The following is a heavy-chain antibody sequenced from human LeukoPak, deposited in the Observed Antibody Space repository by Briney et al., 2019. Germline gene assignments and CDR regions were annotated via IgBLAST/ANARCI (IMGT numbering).Heavy chain of an antibody. D-gene: IGHD2-15*01. V-gene: IGHV4-39*01. CDR2: IYYSGST. CDR3: ARVVVVRFFFDY. CDR1: AGSISSRSYY. Sequence: PSETLFLTCTVPAGSISSRSYYWGWLLQPPRKGLEWVGSIYYSGSTYYNPSLKSRVTISVDTSKNQFSLKLSSVTAADTAVYYCARVVVVRFFFDYWGQGTLVTVSS. J-gene: IGHJ4*02.